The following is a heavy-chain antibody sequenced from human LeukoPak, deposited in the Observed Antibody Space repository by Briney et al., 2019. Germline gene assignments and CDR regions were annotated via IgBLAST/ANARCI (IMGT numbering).Heavy chain of an antibody. CDR1: GDSLSSYY. CDR2: IYYSGST. Sequence: PSETLSLTCTVSGDSLSSYYWSWIRQPPGKGLEWIGYIYYSGSTSNNPSLQSRVTISIDTSKNQISLKLSSVTAADTAVYYCARENFYDTSGYYYGVNYFDPWGQGTLVTVSS. J-gene: IGHJ5*02. V-gene: IGHV4-59*01. D-gene: IGHD3-22*01. CDR3: ARENFYDTSGYYYGVNYFDP.